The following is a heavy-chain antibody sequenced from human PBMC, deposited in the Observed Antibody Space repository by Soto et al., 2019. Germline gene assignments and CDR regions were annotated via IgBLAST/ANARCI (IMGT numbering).Heavy chain of an antibody. V-gene: IGHV3-30-3*01. D-gene: IGHD1-7*01. CDR3: ARDQGGTTLYYHGMDV. Sequence: QVQLVESGGGVVQPGRSLRLSCAASGFTFSSYAMHWVRQAPGKGLEWVALISYDGSNKYYADSVKGRFTISRDNSKNTLYLQMYSLRPEDTAVYHCARDQGGTTLYYHGMDVWGQGTTVTVSS. CDR2: ISYDGSNK. J-gene: IGHJ6*02. CDR1: GFTFSSYA.